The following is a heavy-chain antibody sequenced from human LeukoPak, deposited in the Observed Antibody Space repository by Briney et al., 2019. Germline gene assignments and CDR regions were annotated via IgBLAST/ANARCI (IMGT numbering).Heavy chain of an antibody. D-gene: IGHD3-10*01. V-gene: IGHV3-23*01. CDR2: ISGRGGST. Sequence: GGSLRLSCAASGFTFSIYAMSWARQAPGKGLEWVSAISGRGGSTYYADSVKGRFTISRDNSKNTLYLQMNSLRAEDTAVYYCAKDRVTRFGPQSIDYWGQGTLVTVSS. CDR3: AKDRVTRFGPQSIDY. CDR1: GFTFSIYA. J-gene: IGHJ4*02.